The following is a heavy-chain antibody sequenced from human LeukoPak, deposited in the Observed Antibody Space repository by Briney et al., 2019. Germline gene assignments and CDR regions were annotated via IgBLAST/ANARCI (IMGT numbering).Heavy chain of an antibody. Sequence: PGGSLRLSCAASGFTFSSYAMSWVRQAPGKGLEWVSTISSSTGSTYYADSVKGRFTISRDNSKDTVYLQMNSLRAEDTALYYCAKQDYCYGSGSYRHYYDYWGQGTLVTVSS. CDR3: AKQDYCYGSGSYRHYYDY. CDR2: ISSSTGST. V-gene: IGHV3-23*01. CDR1: GFTFSSYA. D-gene: IGHD3-10*01. J-gene: IGHJ4*02.